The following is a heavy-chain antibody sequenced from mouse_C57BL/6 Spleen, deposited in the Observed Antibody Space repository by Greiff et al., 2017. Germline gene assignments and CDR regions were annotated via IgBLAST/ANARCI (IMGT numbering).Heavy chain of an antibody. CDR3: ARRYDYEYAMDY. Sequence: VQLQQPGAELVMPGASVKLSCKASGYTFTSYWMHWVKQRPGQGLEWIGEIDPSDSYTNYNQKFKGKSTLTVDKSSSTAYMQLSSLTSEDSAVYYGARRYDYEYAMDYWGQGTSVTVSS. CDR2: IDPSDSYT. J-gene: IGHJ4*01. V-gene: IGHV1-69*01. CDR1: GYTFTSYW. D-gene: IGHD2-4*01.